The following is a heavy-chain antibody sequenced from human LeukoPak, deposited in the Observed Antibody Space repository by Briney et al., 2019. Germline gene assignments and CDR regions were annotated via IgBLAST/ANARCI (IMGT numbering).Heavy chain of an antibody. V-gene: IGHV3-30*02. Sequence: PGGSLRLSCVVSGFTFSNYAMHWARQAPGKGLEWLTFIRHDGTEKYYADSVKGRFTISRDNSKNTLYLQMNSLRAEDTAVYYCAKDPHAYYYDSSGSTDYWGQGTLVTVSS. CDR1: GFTFSNYA. J-gene: IGHJ4*02. D-gene: IGHD3-22*01. CDR3: AKDPHAYYYDSSGSTDY. CDR2: IRHDGTEK.